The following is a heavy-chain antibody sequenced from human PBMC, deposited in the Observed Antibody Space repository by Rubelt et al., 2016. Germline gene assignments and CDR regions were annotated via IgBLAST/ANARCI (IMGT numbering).Heavy chain of an antibody. CDR1: GGSFSAYY. J-gene: IGHJ4*02. CDR3: ASQGGYSRGRH. D-gene: IGHD6-19*01. CDR2: INHSGST. Sequence: QVQLQQWGAGLLKPSETLSLTCAVSGGSFSAYYWSWIRQPPGKGLEWIGEINHSGSTPYNPSLKSRVTMSVDTSKDQFSLTLISGTAAGTAVEYWASQGGYSRGRHWGQGTLVTVSS. V-gene: IGHV4-34*01.